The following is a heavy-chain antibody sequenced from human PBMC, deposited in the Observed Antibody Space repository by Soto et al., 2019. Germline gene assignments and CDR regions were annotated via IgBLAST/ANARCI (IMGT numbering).Heavy chain of an antibody. J-gene: IGHJ4*02. CDR2: IWYDGSNK. D-gene: IGHD3-10*01. Sequence: ESGGGVVQPGRSLRLSCAASGFTFSSYGMHWVRQAPGKGLEWVAVIWYDGSNKYYADSVKGRFTISRDNSKNTLYLQMDSLRAEDTAVYYCGRGTGQNYGNLDYWGQGTVVTVSS. CDR1: GFTFSSYG. CDR3: GRGTGQNYGNLDY. V-gene: IGHV3-33*01.